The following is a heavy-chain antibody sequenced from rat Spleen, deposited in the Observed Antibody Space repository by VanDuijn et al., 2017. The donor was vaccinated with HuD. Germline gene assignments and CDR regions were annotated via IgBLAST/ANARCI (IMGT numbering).Heavy chain of an antibody. J-gene: IGHJ2*01. Sequence: EVQLQESGPGLVKPSQSLSLTCSVTGYSITSSYRWNWIRKFPGNKLEWMGYINGAGSTNYNPSLKSRISITRDTSKNQFFLQLNSVTTEDTATYYCARWITTVAYFDYWGQGVMVTVSS. CDR3: ARWITTVAYFDY. CDR1: GYSITSSYR. D-gene: IGHD1-1*01. CDR2: INGAGST. V-gene: IGHV3-3*01.